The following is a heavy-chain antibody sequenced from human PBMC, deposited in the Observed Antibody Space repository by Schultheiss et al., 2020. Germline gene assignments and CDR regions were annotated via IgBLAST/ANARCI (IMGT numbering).Heavy chain of an antibody. CDR2: ISYDGSNK. J-gene: IGHJ6*02. Sequence: GESLKIPCAASGFTFSNYAMHWVRQAPGKGLEWVAVISYDGSNKNYADSVKGRFTISRDNTKNTLHLEMNSLRAEDTAVHYCARSFDIAVAGKAGYYHGMDVWGQGTTV. CDR3: ARSFDIAVAGKAGYYHGMDV. V-gene: IGHV3-30*04. CDR1: GFTFSNYA. D-gene: IGHD6-19*01.